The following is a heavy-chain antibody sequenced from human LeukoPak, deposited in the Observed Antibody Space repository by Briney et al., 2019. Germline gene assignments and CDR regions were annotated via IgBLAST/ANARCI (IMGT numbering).Heavy chain of an antibody. J-gene: IGHJ4*02. CDR1: GYTFTSYD. CDR2: MNPNSGNT. CDR3: ARIGLSGYLYYFDY. Sequence: ASVKVSCKASGYTFTSYDINRVRQATGQGLEWMGGMNPNSGNTGYAQKFQGRVTITRNTSISTAYMELSSLRSEDTAVYYCARIGLSGYLYYFDYWGQGTLVTVSS. V-gene: IGHV1-8*03. D-gene: IGHD3-3*01.